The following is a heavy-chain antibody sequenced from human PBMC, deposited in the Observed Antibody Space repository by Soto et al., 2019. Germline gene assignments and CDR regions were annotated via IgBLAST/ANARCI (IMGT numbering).Heavy chain of an antibody. J-gene: IGHJ4*02. V-gene: IGHV1-69*02. CDR2: FIPILDMA. Sequence: QVQVVQSGAEVKKPESSVKVSCKPSGGTFNTYTVNWVRLAPGHGREWMGRFIPILDMANYAQKFQDRVTIPADRSTFTAYMELNSLTSDDTAVYYCAITYCRDNSCPRDFDFWGPGTRVTVSS. CDR1: GGTFNTYT. CDR3: AITYCRDNSCPRDFDF. D-gene: IGHD2-21*01.